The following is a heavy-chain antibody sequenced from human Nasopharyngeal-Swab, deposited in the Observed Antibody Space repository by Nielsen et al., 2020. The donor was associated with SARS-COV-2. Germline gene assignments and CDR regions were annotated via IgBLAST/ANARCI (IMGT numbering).Heavy chain of an antibody. Sequence: SQTLSLTCAVYGGSFSGYYWSWIRQPPGKGLEWIGEINHSGSTYYNPSLKSRVTISVDTSKNQFSLKLSSVTAADTAVYYCARPYYDSSGYDAWFDPWGQGTLVTVSS. CDR2: INHSGST. D-gene: IGHD3-22*01. V-gene: IGHV4-34*01. CDR1: GGSFSGYY. CDR3: ARPYYDSSGYDAWFDP. J-gene: IGHJ5*02.